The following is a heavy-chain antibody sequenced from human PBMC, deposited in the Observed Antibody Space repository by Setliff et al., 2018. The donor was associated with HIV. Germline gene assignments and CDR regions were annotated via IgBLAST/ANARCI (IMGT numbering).Heavy chain of an antibody. V-gene: IGHV4-59*01. Sequence: SETLSLTCTVSDDSMTSNYWSWIRQPPGKGLEWIGYIYYSGSTNYNPSLKSRVTISVDTSKNQFSLKLSSVTAADTAVDYCARGKNYYDSSGYHYWGQGTLVTVSS. D-gene: IGHD3-22*01. J-gene: IGHJ4*02. CDR1: DDSMTSNY. CDR2: IYYSGST. CDR3: ARGKNYYDSSGYHY.